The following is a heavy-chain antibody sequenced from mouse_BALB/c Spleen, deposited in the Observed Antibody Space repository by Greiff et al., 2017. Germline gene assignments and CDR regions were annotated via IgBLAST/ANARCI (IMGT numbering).Heavy chain of an antibody. Sequence: DVQLQESGPELVKPGASVKISCKASGYSFTGYFMNWVMQSHGKSLEWIGRINPYNGDTFYNQKFKGKATLTVDKSSSTAHMELRSLASEDSAVYYCARWDYGYFDVWGAGTTVTVSS. J-gene: IGHJ1*01. CDR3: ARWDYGYFDV. CDR2: INPYNGDT. CDR1: GYSFTGYF. V-gene: IGHV1-20*02. D-gene: IGHD4-1*01.